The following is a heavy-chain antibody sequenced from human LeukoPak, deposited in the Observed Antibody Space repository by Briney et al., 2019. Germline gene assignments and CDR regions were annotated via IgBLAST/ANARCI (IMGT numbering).Heavy chain of an antibody. CDR3: ARGDYGDYGFLDY. J-gene: IGHJ4*02. Sequence: ASVKVSCKASGYTFTGYYMHWVRQAPGQGLEWMGWINPNSGGTNYAQKFQGRVTMTRDTSISTAYMELSRLRSDDTAVYYCARGDYGDYGFLDYWGQGTLVTVSS. CDR2: INPNSGGT. V-gene: IGHV1-2*02. D-gene: IGHD4-17*01. CDR1: GYTFTGYY.